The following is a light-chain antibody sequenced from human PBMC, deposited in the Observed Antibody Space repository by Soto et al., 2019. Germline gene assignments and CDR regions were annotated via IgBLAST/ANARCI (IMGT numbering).Light chain of an antibody. CDR1: QDISNY. CDR2: DAS. V-gene: IGKV1-33*01. CDR3: QQYDYLPIT. J-gene: IGKJ5*01. Sequence: DIQMTQSPSSLSASVGDSVTITCQASQDISNYLNWYQQKPGKAPKLLIYDASNLDIGVPSRFSGSGSGTHFTFTISSLQPEDFATYYCQQYDYLPITFGQGTRLDIK.